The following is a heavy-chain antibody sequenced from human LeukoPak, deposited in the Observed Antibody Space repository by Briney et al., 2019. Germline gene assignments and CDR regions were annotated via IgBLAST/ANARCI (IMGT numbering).Heavy chain of an antibody. CDR1: GGSISSGSYY. CDR3: ARDLDY. V-gene: IGHV4-61*02. J-gene: IGHJ4*02. CDR2: IYTSGST. Sequence: SQTLSLTCTVSGGSISSGSYYWSWIRQPAGKGLEWIGCIYTSGSTNYNPSLKSRVTISVDTSKNQFSLKLSSVTAADTAVYYCARDLDYWGQGTLVTVSS.